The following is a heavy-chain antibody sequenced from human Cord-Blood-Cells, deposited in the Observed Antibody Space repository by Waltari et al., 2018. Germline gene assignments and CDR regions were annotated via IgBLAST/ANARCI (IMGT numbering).Heavy chain of an antibody. J-gene: IGHJ1*01. Sequence: QVQLVQSGAEVKKPGASVKVSCKASGYTFTSYDNHWVRQATGQGLEWMGWMNPNSGNTGYAQKFQGRVTMTRNTSISTAYMELSSLRSEDTAVYYCAIGSYLASLAEYFQHWGQGTLVTVSS. D-gene: IGHD1-26*01. CDR3: AIGSYLASLAEYFQH. CDR1: GYTFTSYD. V-gene: IGHV1-8*01. CDR2: MNPNSGNT.